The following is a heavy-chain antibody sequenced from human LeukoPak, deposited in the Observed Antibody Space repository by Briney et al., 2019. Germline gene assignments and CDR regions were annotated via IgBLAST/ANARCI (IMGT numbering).Heavy chain of an antibody. Sequence: ASVKVSCKASGYRFIDYFIHWVRQAPGQGPECMGWINPNTGDTKYVQRFQGRVTMTRNTSISTAYMELSSLRSEDTAVYYCARRVTYYDILTGYEIRDFDYWGQGTLVTVSS. CDR3: ARRVTYYDILTGYEIRDFDY. V-gene: IGHV1-2*02. D-gene: IGHD3-9*01. CDR2: INPNTGDT. CDR1: GYRFIDYF. J-gene: IGHJ4*02.